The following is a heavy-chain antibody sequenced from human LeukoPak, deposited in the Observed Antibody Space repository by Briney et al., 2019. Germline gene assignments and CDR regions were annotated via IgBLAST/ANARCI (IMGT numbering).Heavy chain of an antibody. V-gene: IGHV1-69-2*01. CDR3: AREKQVLSLWGSRASPAPADWHAFDI. D-gene: IGHD3-10*01. CDR2: VDPQDDET. Sequence: ASVKVSCKVSGYTFIDYYIHWVRQAPGKGLEWMGLVDPQDDETIFAEKFQGRVTITADTSTDAAYMQLSSLRSEDTAVYYCAREKQVLSLWGSRASPAPADWHAFDIWGQGTMVTVSS. J-gene: IGHJ3*02. CDR1: GYTFIDYY.